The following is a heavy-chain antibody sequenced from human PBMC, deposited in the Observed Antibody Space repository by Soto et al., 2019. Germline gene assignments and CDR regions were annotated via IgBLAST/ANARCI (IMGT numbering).Heavy chain of an antibody. D-gene: IGHD5-18*01. CDR1: GFTFSSYG. CDR2: ISGSGGST. J-gene: IGHJ4*02. V-gene: IGHV3-23*01. CDR3: AKTGPGSSYGYYFDS. Sequence: GGSLRLSCAASGFTFSSYGMSWVRQAPGEGLEWVSGISGSGGSTYYADSVKGRFTISRDNSKNTLYLQMYSLRAEDTAVYYCAKTGPGSSYGYYFDSWGQGTLVTASS.